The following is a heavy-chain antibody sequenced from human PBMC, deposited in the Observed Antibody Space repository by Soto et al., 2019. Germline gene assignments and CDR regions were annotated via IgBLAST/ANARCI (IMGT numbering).Heavy chain of an antibody. CDR2: INHSGST. J-gene: IGHJ4*02. D-gene: IGHD6-13*01. Sequence: SETLSLTCAVYGGSFSGYYWSWIRQPPGKGLEWIGEINHSGSTNYNPSLKSRVTISVDTSKNQFSLKLSSVTAADTAVYYCARGRQQLVNFDYWGQGTLVTVSS. V-gene: IGHV4-34*01. CDR1: GGSFSGYY. CDR3: ARGRQQLVNFDY.